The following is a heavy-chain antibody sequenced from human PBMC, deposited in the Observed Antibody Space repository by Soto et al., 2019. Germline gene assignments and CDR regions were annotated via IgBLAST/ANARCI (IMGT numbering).Heavy chain of an antibody. V-gene: IGHV1-46*02. CDR2: DNPSGGFV. J-gene: IGHJ6*02. CDR1: GYTFNSYY. CDR3: AIADMLDYHHAQDG. D-gene: IGHD3-9*01. Sequence: QVQLVQSGTEVKKPGASVKVSCKTSGYTFNSYYMHWVRQAPGQGLEWMGIDNPSGGFVTHAPKFQDSVTITRDTPMGIFDMEVSSLRSDPTAVYFGAIADMLDYHHAQDGRAPGTTLTV.